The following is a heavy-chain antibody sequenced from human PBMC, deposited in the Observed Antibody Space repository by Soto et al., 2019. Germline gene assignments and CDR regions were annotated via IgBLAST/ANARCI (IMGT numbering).Heavy chain of an antibody. CDR2: IYYSGST. CDR1: GGSISGYY. CDR3: ARGKDYYFDF. J-gene: IGHJ4*02. Sequence: SETLSLTCAFSGGSISGYYWTWIRQPPGKGLEWIGYIYYSGSTSYNPSLKSRVTLSIDTSKNQFSLKLSSVTAADTAVYYCARGKDYYFDFWGQGALVTVSS. V-gene: IGHV4-59*01.